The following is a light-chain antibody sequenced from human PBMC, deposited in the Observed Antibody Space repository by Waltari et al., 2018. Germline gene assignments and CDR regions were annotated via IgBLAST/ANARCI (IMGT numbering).Light chain of an antibody. V-gene: IGLV2-14*03. CDR2: DVT. J-gene: IGLJ2*01. CDR1: SSDIGGFNY. Sequence: QSALTQPASVSGSPGQSITIPCTGTSSDIGGFNYVSWYQQHPGEAPKLMIYDVTQRPSVVSNRFSGSKSGSTASLTISGLQAGDEAHYYCSSYSSISTLVFGGGTKLSVL. CDR3: SSYSSISTLV.